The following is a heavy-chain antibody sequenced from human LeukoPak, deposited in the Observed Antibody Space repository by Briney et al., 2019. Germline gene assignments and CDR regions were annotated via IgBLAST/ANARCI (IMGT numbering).Heavy chain of an antibody. CDR3: ARQGITMIVPFDY. D-gene: IGHD3-22*01. Sequence: GESLKISCKGSGYSFTSYWIGWVRQMPGKGLEWMGIIYPGDSDTRYSPSFQGQVTISADKSISTAYLQWSSLKAWDTAMYYCARQGITMIVPFDYWGQGTLVTVSS. V-gene: IGHV5-51*01. CDR1: GYSFTSYW. J-gene: IGHJ4*02. CDR2: IYPGDSDT.